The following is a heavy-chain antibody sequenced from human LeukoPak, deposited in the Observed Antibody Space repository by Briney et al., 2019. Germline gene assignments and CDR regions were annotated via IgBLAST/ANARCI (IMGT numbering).Heavy chain of an antibody. CDR3: ARGAGYCSGGSCYLPGYFDY. J-gene: IGHJ4*02. Sequence: SETLSLTCTVSGGSISSGGYYWSWIRQHPGKGLEWIGYIYYSGSTYYNPSLKSRVTISVDTSKNQFSLKLSSVTAADTAVYYCARGAGYCSGGSCYLPGYFDYWGQGTLVTVSS. D-gene: IGHD2-15*01. CDR2: IYYSGST. CDR1: GGSISSGGYY. V-gene: IGHV4-31*03.